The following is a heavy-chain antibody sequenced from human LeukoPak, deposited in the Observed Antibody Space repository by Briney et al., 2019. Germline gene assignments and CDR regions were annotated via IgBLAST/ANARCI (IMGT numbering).Heavy chain of an antibody. CDR1: GFTFSSYW. V-gene: IGHV3-7*03. CDR2: INKDGGEK. D-gene: IGHD1-26*01. CDR3: AKETSSGNFVTIDC. J-gene: IGHJ4*02. Sequence: PGGSLRLSCAASGFTFSSYWMSWVRQAPGKGLEWVANINKDGGEKYYVDSVKGRFTISRDNAKNSLYLQMNSLRAEDTAVYYCAKETSSGNFVTIDCWGQGTLVTVSS.